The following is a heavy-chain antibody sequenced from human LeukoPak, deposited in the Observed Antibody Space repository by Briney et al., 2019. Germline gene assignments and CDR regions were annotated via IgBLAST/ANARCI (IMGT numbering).Heavy chain of an antibody. CDR2: IKHDGSEK. CDR1: GFTFNVYW. CDR3: ARERMLLRVFDY. J-gene: IGHJ4*02. D-gene: IGHD2-15*01. Sequence: QPGGSLRLSCAASGFTFNVYWMTWVRQAPGKGLEWVANIKHDGSEKYYVDSVEGRFTITRDNAKNSLYLQMNSLRAEDTAVYYCARERMLLRVFDYWGQGTLVTVSS. V-gene: IGHV3-7*01.